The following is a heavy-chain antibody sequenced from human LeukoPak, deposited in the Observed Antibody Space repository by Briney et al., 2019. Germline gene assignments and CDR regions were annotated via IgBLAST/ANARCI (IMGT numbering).Heavy chain of an antibody. V-gene: IGHV3-23*01. D-gene: IGHD5-12*01. Sequence: QTGGSLRLSCAASGFTFSSYAMSWARQAPGKGLEWVLAMIGSGGSTYYADCVKGRFTISRDNSKNTLYLEMNSLRAEDTAVYYCAKPSGYDWYDAFDILGQGTMVTVSS. J-gene: IGHJ3*02. CDR1: GFTFSSYA. CDR3: AKPSGYDWYDAFDI. CDR2: MIGSGGST.